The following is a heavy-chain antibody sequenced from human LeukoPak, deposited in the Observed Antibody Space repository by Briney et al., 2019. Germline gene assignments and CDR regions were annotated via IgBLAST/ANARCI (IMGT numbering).Heavy chain of an antibody. CDR3: ARDERRYCSDSSCYPGDY. V-gene: IGHV3-21*01. Sequence: ESLRLSCAASGFTFSSYAMKWVRQVPGKGLEWVSAISRTSAYIYYSDSVKGRFTISRDNAKNSVYLQIDSLRAEDTAVYYCARDERRYCSDSSCYPGDYWGQGTLVTVSS. CDR2: ISRTSAYI. J-gene: IGHJ4*02. CDR1: GFTFSSYA. D-gene: IGHD2-2*01.